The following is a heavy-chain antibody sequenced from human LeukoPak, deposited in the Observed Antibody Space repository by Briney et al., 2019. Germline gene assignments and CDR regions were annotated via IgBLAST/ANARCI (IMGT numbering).Heavy chain of an antibody. V-gene: IGHV3-23*01. J-gene: IGHJ4*02. Sequence: PGGSLRLSCAVSGFTYSSYAMSWVRQPPGKGLEWVSTISASGGRTYYADSVKGRFSISRDNSKNTLYLQMNSLRAEDTAVHYCAKDDSCTNGVCYGDWGQGTLVTVSS. CDR3: AKDDSCTNGVCYGD. CDR2: ISASGGRT. D-gene: IGHD2-8*01. CDR1: GFTYSSYA.